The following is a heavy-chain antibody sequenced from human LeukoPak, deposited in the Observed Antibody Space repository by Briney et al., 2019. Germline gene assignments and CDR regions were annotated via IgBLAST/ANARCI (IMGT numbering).Heavy chain of an antibody. D-gene: IGHD6-13*01. J-gene: IGHJ4*02. Sequence: ASVKVSCKASGYTFTSYYMHWVRQAPGQGLEWMGITNPSGGSTSYAQKFQGRVTMTRDTSTSTVYMELSNVRSEDTAVYYCAIVGDTRIAAAGQTNFDYWGQGTVDTVSS. CDR3: AIVGDTRIAAAGQTNFDY. CDR1: GYTFTSYY. V-gene: IGHV1-46*01. CDR2: TNPSGGST.